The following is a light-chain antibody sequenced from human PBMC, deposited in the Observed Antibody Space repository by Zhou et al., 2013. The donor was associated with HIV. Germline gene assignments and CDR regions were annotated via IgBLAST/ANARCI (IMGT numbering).Light chain of an antibody. V-gene: IGKV3-20*01. CDR1: QSVSINS. Sequence: EIVLTQSPGTLSLSPGDRATLSCRASQSVSINSLAWYQQKPGQAPRLLIYGASSRATGIPKRFSGSGSGSDFTLFISRLEPEDSAVYYCQQYDSLPQTFGQGTRLEI. J-gene: IGKJ1*01. CDR2: GAS. CDR3: QQYDSLPQT.